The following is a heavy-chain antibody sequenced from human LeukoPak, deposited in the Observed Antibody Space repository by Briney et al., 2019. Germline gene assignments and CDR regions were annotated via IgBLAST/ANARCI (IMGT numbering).Heavy chain of an antibody. D-gene: IGHD2-15*01. CDR3: AADGAKYCSSGSCSEFWDY. V-gene: IGHV1-58*01. J-gene: IGHJ4*02. CDR2: IVVGSGNT. Sequence: SVRDSCKASGFTFTSSVVQWVRQTRGQRLEWIGWIVVGSGNTNYAQKFQERVTITRDMSTSTTYMELSSLRSEDTAVYYCAADGAKYCSSGSCSEFWDYWGQGTRVTVSS. CDR1: GFTFTSSV.